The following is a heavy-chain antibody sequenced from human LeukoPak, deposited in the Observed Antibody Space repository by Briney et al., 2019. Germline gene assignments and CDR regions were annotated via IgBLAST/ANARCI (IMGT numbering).Heavy chain of an antibody. D-gene: IGHD4-23*01. CDR3: ARNFLYGGNSDEDYYYGMDV. CDR2: IYSGGST. V-gene: IGHV3-53*01. CDR1: WFTVSSNY. J-gene: IGHJ6*02. Sequence: PGGSMTLACAASWFTVSSNYMSWVRQAPGKWREWASVIYSGGSTYYADSVKGRFTISRANSKITLYLQMNSIRADETPVYHSARNFLYGGNSDEDYYYGMDVWGQGTTVTVSS.